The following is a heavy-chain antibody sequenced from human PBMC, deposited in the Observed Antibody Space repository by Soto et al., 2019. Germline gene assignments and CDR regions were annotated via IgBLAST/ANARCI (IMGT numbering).Heavy chain of an antibody. CDR2: IYYSGST. CDR1: GFTVRDYY. CDR3: AREGGIVDY. V-gene: IGHV4-31*02. Sequence: LRLSCAASGFTVRDYYMSWIRQHPGKGLEWIGYIYYSGSTNYNPSLKSRVTISVDTSKNHFSLKLTSVTAADTAVYYCAREGGIVDYWGQGTQVTVSS. J-gene: IGHJ4*02. D-gene: IGHD3-16*01.